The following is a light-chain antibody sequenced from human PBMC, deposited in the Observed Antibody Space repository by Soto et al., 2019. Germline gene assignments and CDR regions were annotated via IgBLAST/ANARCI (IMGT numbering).Light chain of an antibody. J-gene: IGKJ1*01. V-gene: IGKV3-15*01. CDR3: QQYNNWPTWT. CDR2: GAS. Sequence: EIVMTQSPATLSVSPGERATLSGRASQSVSSDLAWYHQKPGQAPRLLXYGASTRANGIPDRFSGSGSGTELTLTISSLQSEDFAVYYCQQYNNWPTWTFGQGTKVDIK. CDR1: QSVSSD.